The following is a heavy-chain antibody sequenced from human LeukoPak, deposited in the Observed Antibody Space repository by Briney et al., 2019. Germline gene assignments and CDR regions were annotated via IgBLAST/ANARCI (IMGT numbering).Heavy chain of an antibody. CDR2: ISYDGSNK. J-gene: IGHJ3*02. Sequence: GGSLRLSCAASGFTFSSYAMHWVRQAPGKGLEWVAVISYDGSNKYYADSVKGRFTISRDNSKNTLYLQMSSLRAEDTAVYYCARLWFGELLSPDAFDIWGQGTMVTVSS. CDR1: GFTFSSYA. D-gene: IGHD3-10*01. CDR3: ARLWFGELLSPDAFDI. V-gene: IGHV3-30-3*01.